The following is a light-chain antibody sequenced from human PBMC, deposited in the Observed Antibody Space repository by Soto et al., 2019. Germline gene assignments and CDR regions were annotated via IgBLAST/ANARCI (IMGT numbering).Light chain of an antibody. CDR2: DAS. CDR1: QAISSS. Sequence: AIQLTRSPSSLSASVGDRVTITCRASQAISSSLAWYQQKPGKPPKLLIFDASTLESGVPSRFSGSGSGTDFTLTISSLQPEDFATYYCQQFNDYPLTFGGGTKVDIK. V-gene: IGKV1D-13*01. CDR3: QQFNDYPLT. J-gene: IGKJ4*01.